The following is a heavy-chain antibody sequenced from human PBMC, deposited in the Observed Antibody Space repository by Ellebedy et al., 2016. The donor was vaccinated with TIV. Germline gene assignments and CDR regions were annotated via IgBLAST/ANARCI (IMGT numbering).Heavy chain of an antibody. CDR2: INHSGST. CDR1: GGSFSGYY. J-gene: IGHJ5*02. CDR3: ARRAVAGILLWFDP. D-gene: IGHD6-19*01. V-gene: IGHV4-34*01. Sequence: SETLSLXCAVYGGSFSGYYWSWIRQPPGKGLEWIGEINHSGSTNYNPSLKSRVTISVDTSKNQFSLKLSSVTAADTAVYYCARRAVAGILLWFDPWGQGTLVTVSS.